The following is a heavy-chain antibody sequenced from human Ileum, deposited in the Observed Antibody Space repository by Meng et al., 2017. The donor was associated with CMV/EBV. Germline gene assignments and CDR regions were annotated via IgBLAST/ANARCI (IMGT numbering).Heavy chain of an antibody. J-gene: IGHJ4*02. CDR2: INPDNGGT. Sequence: HLVQYGDARKKPGAAVRFSCKASGYNFIGYYMQWVRQSPGQGLEWMGWINPDNGGTNYAQKFQGRVTMTRDTSITTAYMELSRLRSDDTAIYYCAKYRYGLGFDYWGQGTLVTVSS. CDR1: GYNFIGYY. V-gene: IGHV1-2*02. CDR3: AKYRYGLGFDY. D-gene: IGHD5-18*01.